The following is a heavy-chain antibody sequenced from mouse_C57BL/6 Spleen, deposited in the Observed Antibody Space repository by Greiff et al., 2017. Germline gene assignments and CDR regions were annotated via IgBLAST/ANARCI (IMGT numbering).Heavy chain of an antibody. CDR3: ARSGTTVVPYV. CDR2: IYPGDGDT. CDR1: GYAFSSSW. Sequence: QVQLQQSGPELVKPGASVKISCKASGYAFSSSWMNWVKQRPGKGLEWIGRIYPGDGDTNYNGKFKGKATLTADKSSSTAYMQRSSLTSEDSAVYFCARSGTTVVPYVWGTGTTVTVSS. V-gene: IGHV1-82*01. D-gene: IGHD1-1*01. J-gene: IGHJ1*03.